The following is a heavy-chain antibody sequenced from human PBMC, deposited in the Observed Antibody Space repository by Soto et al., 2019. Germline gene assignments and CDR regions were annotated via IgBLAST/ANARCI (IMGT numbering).Heavy chain of an antibody. Sequence: PGGSLRLSCAASGFTFSRYWMHWVRQAPEKGLVWVSRIDSDGTSTTYADSVKGRFTISRDNAKNTLYLQMNSLRVEDSAVYYCARDLSPITVAANDNDAFDIWGQGTMVTVSS. CDR3: ARDLSPITVAANDNDAFDI. V-gene: IGHV3-74*01. D-gene: IGHD6-19*01. CDR1: GFTFSRYW. J-gene: IGHJ3*02. CDR2: IDSDGTST.